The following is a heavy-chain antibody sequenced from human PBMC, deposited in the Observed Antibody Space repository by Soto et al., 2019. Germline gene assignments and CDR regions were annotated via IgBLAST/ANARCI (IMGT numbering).Heavy chain of an antibody. D-gene: IGHD2-2*01. CDR3: ARVDCSSTSCYADGYYYYMDV. V-gene: IGHV3-7*04. CDR2: IKQDGSEK. J-gene: IGHJ6*03. CDR1: GFTFSSYW. Sequence: EVQLVESGGGLVQPGGSLRLSCAASGFTFSSYWMSWVRQAPGKGLEWVANIKQDGSEKYYVDSVKGRFTISRGNAKNSLYLQMNSLRAEDTAVYYCARVDCSSTSCYADGYYYYMDVWGKGTTVTVSS.